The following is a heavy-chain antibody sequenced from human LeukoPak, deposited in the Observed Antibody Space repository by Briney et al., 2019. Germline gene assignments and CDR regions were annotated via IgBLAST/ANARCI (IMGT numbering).Heavy chain of an antibody. J-gene: IGHJ4*02. CDR1: GFAFSVYA. CDR2: ISYDGTKT. V-gene: IGHV3-30-3*01. Sequence: GRSLRLSCAASGFAFSVYAMHWVRQAPGKGLEWVSVISYDGTKTYFADSVTGRFTIFRDNSKSILFLQMNSLRPDDTALYYCARDPQSDLSGTTNLDYWGQGTLVTVSS. CDR3: ARDPQSDLSGTTNLDY. D-gene: IGHD1-7*01.